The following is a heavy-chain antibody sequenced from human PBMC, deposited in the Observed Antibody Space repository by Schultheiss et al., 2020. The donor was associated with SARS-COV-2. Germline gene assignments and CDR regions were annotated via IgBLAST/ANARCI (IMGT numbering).Heavy chain of an antibody. J-gene: IGHJ4*02. CDR2: ITYNGGFT. CDR3: TCSSSNCYLGY. CDR1: GFTFSSYA. Sequence: GGSLRLSCAASGFTFSSYAMSWVRQAPGKGPEWVAIITYNGGFTWYAKPVEGRFTVSRDNSKNILFLQMNSLRAEDTAMYYCTCSSSNCYLGYWGQGTLVTVSS. D-gene: IGHD2-2*01. V-gene: IGHV3-23*01.